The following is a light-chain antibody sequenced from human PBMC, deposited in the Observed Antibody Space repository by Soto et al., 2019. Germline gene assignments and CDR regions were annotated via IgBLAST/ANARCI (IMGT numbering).Light chain of an antibody. J-gene: IGLJ1*01. V-gene: IGLV2-14*01. Sequence: QSVLTQPASVSGSPGQSITIPCTGTSSDIGNYNAVSWYQQHPGKAPKLIIYEVTNRPSGVSDRFSGSKSGNTAPLTISGLQAEDEADYYCGSWTTYRPYVFATGTKVTVL. CDR1: SSDIGNYNA. CDR3: GSWTTYRPYV. CDR2: EVT.